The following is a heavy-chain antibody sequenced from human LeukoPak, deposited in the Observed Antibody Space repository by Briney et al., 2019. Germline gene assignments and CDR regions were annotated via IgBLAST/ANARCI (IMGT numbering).Heavy chain of an antibody. V-gene: IGHV3-23*01. J-gene: IGHJ3*02. D-gene: IGHD3-22*01. CDR3: AKESFPQYYYDSSGYYRDAFDI. Sequence: GGSLRLSCAASGFTFSSYAMSWVRQAPGKGLEWVSAISGSVGSTYYADSVKGRFTISRDNSKNTLYLQMNSLRAEYTAVYYCAKESFPQYYYDSSGYYRDAFDIWGQGTMVTVSS. CDR2: ISGSVGST. CDR1: GFTFSSYA.